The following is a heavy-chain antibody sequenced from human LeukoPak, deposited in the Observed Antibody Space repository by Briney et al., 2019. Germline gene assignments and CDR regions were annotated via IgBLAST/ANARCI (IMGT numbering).Heavy chain of an antibody. D-gene: IGHD3-22*01. Sequence: PSETLSLTCTDSGGSMRSYHWSWIRQPPGKGLEWIGYIYYNGSTNYNPSLKSRVTISVDTSKNQFSLKLSSVTAADTAVYYCARLLYCYESSGFDYWGQGTLVTVSS. J-gene: IGHJ4*02. CDR3: ARLLYCYESSGFDY. CDR2: IYYNGST. V-gene: IGHV4-59*08. CDR1: GGSMRSYH.